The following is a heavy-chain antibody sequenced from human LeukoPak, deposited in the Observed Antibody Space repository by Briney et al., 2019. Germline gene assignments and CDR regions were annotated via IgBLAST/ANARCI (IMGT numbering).Heavy chain of an antibody. CDR2: INHSGST. D-gene: IGHD3-10*01. CDR3: ERGRPGSYTMVRGVMKGWFDP. Sequence: PSETLSLTCAVYSGSFSGYYWSWIRQPPGKGLAWMGEINHSGSTNYNPSLKSRATISVDTSKNHFSVQLSPVTAADTAVYCCERGRPGSYTMVRGVMKGWFDPWGQGTLVTVSS. J-gene: IGHJ5*02. CDR1: SGSFSGYY. V-gene: IGHV4-34*01.